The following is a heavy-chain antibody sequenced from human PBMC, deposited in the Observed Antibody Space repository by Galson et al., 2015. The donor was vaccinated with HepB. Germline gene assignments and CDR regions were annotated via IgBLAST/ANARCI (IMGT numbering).Heavy chain of an antibody. D-gene: IGHD3-22*01. J-gene: IGHJ4*02. V-gene: IGHV3-30*04. CDR3: ARVESDDSSGCFDY. Sequence: LRLSCAASGFTFSSYAMHWVRQAPGKGLEWVAVISYDGSNKYYADSVKGRFTISRDNSKNTLYLQMNSLRAEDTAVYYCARVESDDSSGCFDYWGQGTLVTVSS. CDR2: ISYDGSNK. CDR1: GFTFSSYA.